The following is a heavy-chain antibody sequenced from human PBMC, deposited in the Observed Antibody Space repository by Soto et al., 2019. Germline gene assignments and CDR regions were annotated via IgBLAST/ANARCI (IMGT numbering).Heavy chain of an antibody. CDR1: GFTFSSYW. D-gene: IGHD5-12*01. Sequence: GGSLRLSCAASGFTFSSYWMSWVRQAPGKGLEWVANIKQDGSEKYYVDSVKGRFTISRDNAKNSLYLQMNSLRAEDTAVYYCERVVSERWLQFTCYFDYWGQGTLVTVSS. CDR2: IKQDGSEK. CDR3: ERVVSERWLQFTCYFDY. V-gene: IGHV3-7*01. J-gene: IGHJ4*02.